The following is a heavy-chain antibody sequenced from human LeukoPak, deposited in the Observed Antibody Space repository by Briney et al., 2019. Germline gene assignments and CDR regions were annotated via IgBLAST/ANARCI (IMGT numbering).Heavy chain of an antibody. CDR1: GGSISSYF. Sequence: SSETLSLTCTVSGGSISSYFWSWIRRPPGKGLEWIGYIYYSGSTNYNPSLKSRVTISVDTSKNQFSLKLSSVAAADTAVYYCARQGSYCRGGSCYFHDGMDVWGQGTTVTVSS. D-gene: IGHD2-15*01. CDR3: ARQGSYCRGGSCYFHDGMDV. V-gene: IGHV4-59*08. J-gene: IGHJ6*02. CDR2: IYYSGST.